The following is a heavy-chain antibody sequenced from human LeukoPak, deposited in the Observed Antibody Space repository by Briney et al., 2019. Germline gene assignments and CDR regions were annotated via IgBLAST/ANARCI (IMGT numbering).Heavy chain of an antibody. CDR3: ARENIAAAGIDWFDP. Sequence: GGSLRLSCVVSGFTFSSYWMSWVRQAPGQGLEWVANMKQDGSEKYYVDSVKGRFTISRDNAKNSLYLQMNSLRAEDTAVYYCARENIAAAGIDWFDPWGQGTLVTVSS. CDR1: GFTFSSYW. D-gene: IGHD6-13*01. CDR2: MKQDGSEK. V-gene: IGHV3-7*01. J-gene: IGHJ5*02.